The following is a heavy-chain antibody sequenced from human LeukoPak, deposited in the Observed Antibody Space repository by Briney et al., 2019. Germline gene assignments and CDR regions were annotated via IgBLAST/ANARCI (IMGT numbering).Heavy chain of an antibody. CDR2: IYYSGST. CDR1: GGSISSYY. V-gene: IGHV4-59*01. Sequence: SETLSLTCTVSGGSISSYYWSWIRQPPGKGLEWIGYIYYSGSTNYNPSLKSRVTISVDTSKNQFSLKLSSVTAADTAVYYCARDRVVGATGSAFDIWGQGTMVTVSS. D-gene: IGHD1-26*01. J-gene: IGHJ3*02. CDR3: ARDRVVGATGSAFDI.